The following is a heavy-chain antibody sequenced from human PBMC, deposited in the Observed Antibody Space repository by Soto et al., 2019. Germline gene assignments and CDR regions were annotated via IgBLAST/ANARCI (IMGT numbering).Heavy chain of an antibody. D-gene: IGHD3-16*01. J-gene: IGHJ4*02. CDR1: GYTFTSYY. Sequence: GXSVQVSCKASGYTFTSYYMHWVRQAPGQGLEWMRIINPSGGSTSYAQKFQGRVTMTRDTSTSTVYMELSSLRSEDTAVYYCARSVVKDIGGSFDYWGQGTVVTVSS. V-gene: IGHV1-46*01. CDR2: INPSGGST. CDR3: ARSVVKDIGGSFDY.